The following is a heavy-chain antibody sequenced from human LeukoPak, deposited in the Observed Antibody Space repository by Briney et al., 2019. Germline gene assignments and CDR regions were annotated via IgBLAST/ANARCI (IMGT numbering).Heavy chain of an antibody. J-gene: IGHJ4*02. CDR1: GFTFSSYS. Sequence: GGSLRLSCAASGFTFSSYSMNWVRQAPGKGLEWVSSISSSSSYIYYADSVKGRFTISRDNAKNSLYLQMNSLRAEDTAVYYCARIMGQLTGGVRDYWGQGTLVTVSS. V-gene: IGHV3-21*01. CDR2: ISSSSSYI. CDR3: ARIMGQLTGGVRDY. D-gene: IGHD3-9*01.